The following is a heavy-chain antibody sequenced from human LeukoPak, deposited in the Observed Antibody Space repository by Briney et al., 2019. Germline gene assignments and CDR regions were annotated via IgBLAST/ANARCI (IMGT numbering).Heavy chain of an antibody. CDR2: ISGSGGRT. Sequence: GGSLRLSCAASGFTFRSYAMSWVRQAQGKGVEGVSAISGSGGRTYYADSVKGRFTISRDNSKNTLYLQMNSLRAEDTAVYYCAKAAYYDILTALCDYWGQGTLVTVSS. CDR1: GFTFRSYA. D-gene: IGHD3-9*01. V-gene: IGHV3-23*01. CDR3: AKAAYYDILTALCDY. J-gene: IGHJ4*02.